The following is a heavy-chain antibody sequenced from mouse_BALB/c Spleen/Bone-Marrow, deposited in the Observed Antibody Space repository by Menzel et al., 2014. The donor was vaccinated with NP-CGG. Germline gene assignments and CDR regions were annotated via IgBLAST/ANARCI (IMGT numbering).Heavy chain of an antibody. Sequence: VQLLQSGAELVKPGASVKLSCTASGFNIKDTYMNWVTPRPEHGLEWIGRIAPANGNTKYDPKFQGKATITADTSSNTAFRQHSSLTSDDTSVYYCAKFAYWGQGTLVTVSA. J-gene: IGHJ3*01. V-gene: IGHV14-3*02. CDR3: AKFAY. CDR2: IAPANGNT. CDR1: GFNIKDTY.